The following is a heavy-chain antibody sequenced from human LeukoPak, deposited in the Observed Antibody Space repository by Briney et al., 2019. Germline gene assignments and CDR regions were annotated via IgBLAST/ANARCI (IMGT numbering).Heavy chain of an antibody. CDR3: ARHGGYSSPYLH. V-gene: IGHV4-59*08. CDR2: IYYSGTT. D-gene: IGHD6-13*01. Sequence: SETLSLTCTVSGGSISNYYWSWIRQPPGKGLECIGYIYYSGTTNYNPSLKSRVTISVDTSKNQFSLKLSSVTAADTAVYYCARHGGYSSPYLHWGQGTLVTVSS. J-gene: IGHJ1*01. CDR1: GGSISNYY.